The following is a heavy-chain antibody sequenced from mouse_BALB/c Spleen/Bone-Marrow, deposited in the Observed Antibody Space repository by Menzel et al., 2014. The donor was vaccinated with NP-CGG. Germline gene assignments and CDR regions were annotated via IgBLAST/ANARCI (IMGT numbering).Heavy chain of an antibody. CDR2: IDPANGNT. CDR1: GFNIRDTS. V-gene: IGHV14-3*02. Sequence: EVQLQQSGAELVKPGSSVKLSCTASGFNIRDTSMHWVKQSPERGLEWIGRIDPANGNTKYDPKFQGKATITADTSSNTACLQLSSLTSEDTAVYYCARSEYYAMAYWGQGTSVTGSA. CDR3: ARSEYYAMAY. J-gene: IGHJ4*01.